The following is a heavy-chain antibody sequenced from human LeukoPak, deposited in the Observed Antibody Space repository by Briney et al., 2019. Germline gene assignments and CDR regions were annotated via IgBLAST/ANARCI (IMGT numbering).Heavy chain of an antibody. V-gene: IGHV4-59*01. CDR1: GDSIRSSY. D-gene: IGHD3-9*01. Sequence: PELLSRTCNGPGDSIRSSYWTCIRQPPGKGLGSIGHIYYSGSTNYNPSLKSRVTISVDTSKNQFSLKLSSVTAADTAVYYCARAEPGYDILTGYYPSYFDYWGQGTLVTVSS. J-gene: IGHJ4*02. CDR2: IYYSGST. CDR3: ARAEPGYDILTGYYPSYFDY.